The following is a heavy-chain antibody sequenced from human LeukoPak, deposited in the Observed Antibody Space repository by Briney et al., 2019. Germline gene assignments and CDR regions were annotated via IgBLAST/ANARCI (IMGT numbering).Heavy chain of an antibody. D-gene: IGHD5-24*01. J-gene: IGHJ4*02. CDR1: GFTFSSYG. CDR3: ARDPEMATINLLDY. Sequence: PGGSLRLSCAASGFTFSSYGMHWVRQAPGKGLEWVAVIWYDGSNKYYADSVKGRFTISRDNSKNTLYLQMNSLRAEDTAVYYCARDPEMATINLLDYWGQGTLVTVSS. V-gene: IGHV3-33*01. CDR2: IWYDGSNK.